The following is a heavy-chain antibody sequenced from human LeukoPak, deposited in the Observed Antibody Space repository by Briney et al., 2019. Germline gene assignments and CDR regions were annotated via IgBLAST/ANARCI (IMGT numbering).Heavy chain of an antibody. V-gene: IGHV3-23*01. CDR1: GFTFSSYA. J-gene: IGHJ6*02. CDR3: AKVPQLYHYYGMDV. D-gene: IGHD1-1*01. Sequence: PGGSLRLSCAASGFTFSSYAMSWVRQAPGKGLEWVSATSGSGGSTYYADSVKGRFTISRDNSKNTLYLQMNSLRAEDTAVYYCAKVPQLYHYYGMDVWGQGTTVTVSS. CDR2: TSGSGGST.